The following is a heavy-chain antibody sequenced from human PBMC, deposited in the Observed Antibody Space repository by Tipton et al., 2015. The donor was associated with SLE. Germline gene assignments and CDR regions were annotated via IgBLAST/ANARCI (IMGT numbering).Heavy chain of an antibody. Sequence: TLSLTCTVSGGSFISGSYYWTWIRQSAGKGLEWIGRIFTGGGTDYNPSLKSRVTISVDTSKNQFFLSLSSVTAADTAVYYCARAGHRNSWFVDFWGQGTPVTVSS. CDR1: GGSFISGSYY. V-gene: IGHV4-61*02. CDR2: IFTGGGT. J-gene: IGHJ4*02. D-gene: IGHD6-13*01. CDR3: ARAGHRNSWFVDF.